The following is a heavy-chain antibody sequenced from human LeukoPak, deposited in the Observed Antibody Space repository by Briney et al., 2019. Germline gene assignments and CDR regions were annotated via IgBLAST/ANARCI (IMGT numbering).Heavy chain of an antibody. CDR2: ISYDGSKK. CDR3: ARGIRYFDWLLIGPFDY. V-gene: IGHV3-30*04. CDR1: GFTFSSYA. Sequence: GGSLRLSCAASGFTFSSYAMHWARQAPGKGLEWVAVISYDGSKKYYADSVKGRFTISRDNSKNTLYLQMNSLRAEDTAVYYCARGIRYFDWLLIGPFDYWGQGTLVTVSS. D-gene: IGHD3-9*01. J-gene: IGHJ4*02.